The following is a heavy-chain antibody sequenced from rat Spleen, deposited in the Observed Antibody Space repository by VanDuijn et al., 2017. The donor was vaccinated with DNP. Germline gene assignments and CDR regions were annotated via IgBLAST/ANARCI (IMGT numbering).Heavy chain of an antibody. CDR1: GFTFSDYY. Sequence: EVQLVESGGGLVQPGRSLKLACAASGFTFSDYYVAWVRQAPTKGLEWVAYIRYDGGSAYNGDSVKGRFTISRDNAKSTLYLHMNSLRSEDMATYYCARHVLPLRVWDYWGQGVTVTVSS. J-gene: IGHJ2*01. CDR2: IRYDGGSA. V-gene: IGHV5-22*01. CDR3: ARHVLPLRVWDY. D-gene: IGHD1-4*01.